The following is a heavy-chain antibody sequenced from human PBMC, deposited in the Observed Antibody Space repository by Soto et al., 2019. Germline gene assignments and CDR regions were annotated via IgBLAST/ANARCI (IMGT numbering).Heavy chain of an antibody. Sequence: SETLSLTWTVSGCSISSYYWSLIRPPPGKGLEWIGEMSHSGGTHFNPSLKSRVTISVDTSKNQFSLKMSSVTAADTALYYCARVERGTATTVVDAFDIWGPGTMVTVSS. CDR1: GCSISSYY. CDR2: MSHSGGT. CDR3: ARVERGTATTVVDAFDI. V-gene: IGHV4-59*04. D-gene: IGHD1-1*01. J-gene: IGHJ3*02.